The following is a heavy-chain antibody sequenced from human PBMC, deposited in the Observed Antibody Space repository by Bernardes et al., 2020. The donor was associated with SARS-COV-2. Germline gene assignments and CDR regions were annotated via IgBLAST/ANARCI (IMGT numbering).Heavy chain of an antibody. CDR3: ATSSDYDILTGYYTRWGIGDS. CDR1: GFTFSRYA. V-gene: IGHV3-30-3*01. D-gene: IGHD3-9*01. CDR2: ISNDGSNK. Sequence: SAASGFTFSRYALHWVRQAPRKGMEWVAIISNDGSNKHYADSVKGRFTISRDNSKNTLYLQMNSLRAEDTAVYYCATSSDYDILTGYYTRWGIGDSWGQGTLVTVSS. J-gene: IGHJ4*02.